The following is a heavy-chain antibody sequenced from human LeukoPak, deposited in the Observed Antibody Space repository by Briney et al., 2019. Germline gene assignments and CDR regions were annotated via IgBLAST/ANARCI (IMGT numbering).Heavy chain of an antibody. CDR2: IYYSGST. J-gene: IGHJ3*02. CDR3: ARDGARYYYDSSGYYRDAFDI. Sequence: PSETLSLTCTVSGGSISSSSYYWGWIRQPPGKGLEWIGSIYYSGSTYYNPSLKSRVTISVDTSKNQFSLKLSSVTAADTAVYYCARDGARYYYDSSGYYRDAFDIWGQGTMVTVSS. D-gene: IGHD3-22*01. V-gene: IGHV4-39*07. CDR1: GGSISSSSYY.